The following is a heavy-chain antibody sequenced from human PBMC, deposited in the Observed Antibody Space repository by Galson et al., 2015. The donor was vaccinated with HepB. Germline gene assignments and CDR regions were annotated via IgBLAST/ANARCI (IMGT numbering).Heavy chain of an antibody. CDR2: INPSGGST. CDR3: ARDHNSYGLTHYFDY. V-gene: IGHV1-46*03. Sequence: SVKVSCKASGYTFTSYYMHWVRQAPGQGLEWMGIINPSGGSTSYAQKFQGRVTMTRDTSTSTVYMELSSLRSEDTAVYYCARDHNSYGLTHYFDYWGQGTLVTVSS. J-gene: IGHJ4*02. CDR1: GYTFTSYY. D-gene: IGHD5-18*01.